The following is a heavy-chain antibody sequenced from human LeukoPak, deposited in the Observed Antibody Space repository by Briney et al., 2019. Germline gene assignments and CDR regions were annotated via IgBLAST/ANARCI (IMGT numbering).Heavy chain of an antibody. J-gene: IGHJ4*02. Sequence: PGGSLRLSCAASGFTFSTYGMHWVRQAPGKGLEWVAFVRYDGSKKYYTNSVKGRFTISRDNSKNTLYLQMNSLRAEDTAVYYCATSRGSWPDYFDYWGQGTLVTVSS. CDR2: VRYDGSKK. CDR1: GFTFSTYG. D-gene: IGHD6-13*01. V-gene: IGHV3-30*02. CDR3: ATSRGSWPDYFDY.